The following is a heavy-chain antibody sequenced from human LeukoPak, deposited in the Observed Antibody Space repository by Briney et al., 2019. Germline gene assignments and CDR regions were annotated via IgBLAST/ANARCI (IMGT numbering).Heavy chain of an antibody. J-gene: IGHJ4*02. V-gene: IGHV3-23*01. D-gene: IGHD1-14*01. Sequence: GGSLRLSCAASGFTFNNYAMNWVCQTPGKGLQWVSAVSGDGQRTFYADSVKGRFTIFRDNSMNTLSLQMNSLRVEDTAVYYCAKEQDNLLLLSHFDSWGQGILVTVSA. CDR1: GFTFNNYA. CDR3: AKEQDNLLLLSHFDS. CDR2: VSGDGQRT.